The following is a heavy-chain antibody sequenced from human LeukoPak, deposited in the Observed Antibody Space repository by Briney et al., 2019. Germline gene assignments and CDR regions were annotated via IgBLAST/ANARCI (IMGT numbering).Heavy chain of an antibody. Sequence: SETLSLTCAVYGGSFSGYYWSWIRQPPGKGPEWIGEINHSGSTNYNPSLKSRVTISVDTSKNQFSLKLSSVTAADTAVYYCARYYDFWSGYYTPSSPWFDPWGQGTLVTVSS. CDR1: GGSFSGYY. D-gene: IGHD3-3*01. CDR3: ARYYDFWSGYYTPSSPWFDP. J-gene: IGHJ5*02. V-gene: IGHV4-34*01. CDR2: INHSGST.